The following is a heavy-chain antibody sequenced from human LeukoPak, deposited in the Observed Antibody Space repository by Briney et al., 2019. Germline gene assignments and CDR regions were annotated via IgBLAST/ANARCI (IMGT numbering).Heavy chain of an antibody. CDR3: ARETVDLRWLQLGAFDI. CDR1: GFTFSSYG. J-gene: IGHJ3*02. D-gene: IGHD5-24*01. CDR2: IWYDGSNK. V-gene: IGHV3-33*01. Sequence: PAGGSLRLSCAASGFTFSSYGMHWVRQAPGKGLEWVAVIWYDGSNKYYGDSVKGRFTISRDNSKNTLYLQMNSLRAEDTAVYYCARETVDLRWLQLGAFDIWGQGTMVTVSS.